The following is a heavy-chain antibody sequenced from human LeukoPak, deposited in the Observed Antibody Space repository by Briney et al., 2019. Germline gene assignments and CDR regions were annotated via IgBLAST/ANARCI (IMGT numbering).Heavy chain of an antibody. V-gene: IGHV4-30-4*01. CDR2: IYYSGST. Sequence: SETLSLTCTVSGGSISSGDYYWSWIRQPPGKGLEWIGYIYYSGSTYYNPSLKSRVTISVDTSKNQFSLKLSSVTAADTAVYYCARDFWSGYYTGFDYWGQGTLVTVSS. CDR1: GGSISSGDYY. CDR3: ARDFWSGYYTGFDY. J-gene: IGHJ4*02. D-gene: IGHD3-3*01.